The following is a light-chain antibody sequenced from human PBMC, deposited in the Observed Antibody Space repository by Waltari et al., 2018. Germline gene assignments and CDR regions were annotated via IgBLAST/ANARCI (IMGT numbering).Light chain of an antibody. J-gene: IGKJ4*01. Sequence: DIVMTQSPDSLAVSLGERATINCKSSQSVLYSSNNKNYLAWYQQKPGQPPKLLIYWASTRESGVPDRFSGSGSGTDFTLTISSLQAEDVAVYFCQQYYGGPSLTFGGGTKVEIK. CDR2: WAS. CDR3: QQYYGGPSLT. CDR1: QSVLYSSNNKNY. V-gene: IGKV4-1*01.